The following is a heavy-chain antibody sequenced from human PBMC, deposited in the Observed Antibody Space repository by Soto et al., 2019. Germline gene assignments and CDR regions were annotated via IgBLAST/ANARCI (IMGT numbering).Heavy chain of an antibody. CDR1: GFTFSSYG. J-gene: IGHJ4*02. CDR3: ARGGGSGYYNFYFDY. V-gene: IGHV3-33*01. Sequence: QVQLVESGGGVVQPGRSLRLSCAASGFTFSSYGMHWVRQAPGKGLEWVAVIWYDGSNKYYADSVKGRFTIFRDNSKNTLYLQMNSPRAEDTAVYYCARGGGSGYYNFYFDYWGQGTLVTVSS. CDR2: IWYDGSNK. D-gene: IGHD3-3*01.